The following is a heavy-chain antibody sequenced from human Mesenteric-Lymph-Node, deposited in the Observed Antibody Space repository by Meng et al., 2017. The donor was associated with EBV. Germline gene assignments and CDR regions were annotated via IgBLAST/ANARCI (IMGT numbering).Heavy chain of an antibody. Sequence: EVQRVCSGGGLIHPGGSLRLSCAASGFTVSSDYMSWVRQAPGKGLEWVSLLYSDGSTYYADSVKGRFTISRDTSKNTLYLQMNSLRAEDTAVYYCARGAVTGTLDYWGQGSLVTVSS. CDR2: LYSDGST. CDR3: ARGAVTGTLDY. J-gene: IGHJ4*02. D-gene: IGHD6-19*01. CDR1: GFTVSSDY. V-gene: IGHV3-53*01.